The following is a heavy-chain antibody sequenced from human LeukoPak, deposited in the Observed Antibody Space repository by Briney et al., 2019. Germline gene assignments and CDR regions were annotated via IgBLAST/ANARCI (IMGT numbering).Heavy chain of an antibody. D-gene: IGHD5-12*01. Sequence: GGSLRLSCAASGFTFNGYWMSWVRQAPGQGLEWVANIKEDGSAKYYVDSVKGRFTISRDNAKNSLYLQMNSLRAEDTAVYYCARDLGYSGYDLGYYYYYGMDVWGQGTTVTVSS. CDR1: GFTFNGYW. CDR3: ARDLGYSGYDLGYYYYYGMDV. CDR2: IKEDGSAK. J-gene: IGHJ6*02. V-gene: IGHV3-7*01.